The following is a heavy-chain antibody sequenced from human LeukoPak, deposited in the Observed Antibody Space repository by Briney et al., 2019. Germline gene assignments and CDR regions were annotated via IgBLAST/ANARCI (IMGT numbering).Heavy chain of an antibody. J-gene: IGHJ4*02. CDR2: IYSTGST. Sequence: SETLSLTCTVSGGSISSYYWSWIRQPAGKGLEWIGRIYSTGSTSFNPSLKSRVTMSVDTSKNQFSVKLISVTAADTAVYYCARGSGSYPGPFDYWGQGTLVTVSS. D-gene: IGHD1-26*01. CDR3: ARGSGSYPGPFDY. CDR1: GGSISSYY. V-gene: IGHV4-4*07.